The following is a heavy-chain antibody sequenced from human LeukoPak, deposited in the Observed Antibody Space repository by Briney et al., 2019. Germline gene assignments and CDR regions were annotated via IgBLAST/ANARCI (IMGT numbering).Heavy chain of an antibody. D-gene: IGHD3-9*01. V-gene: IGHV3-23*01. J-gene: IGHJ4*02. CDR3: ARTLLTGYYFFDY. CDR1: GFTFSSYA. CDR2: ISGSGGST. Sequence: GGSLRLSCAASGFTFSSYAMSWVRQAPGKGLEWVSAISGSGGSTYYADSVKGRFTIPRDNSKNTLYLQMNSLRAEDTAVYYCARTLLTGYYFFDYWGQGTLVTVSS.